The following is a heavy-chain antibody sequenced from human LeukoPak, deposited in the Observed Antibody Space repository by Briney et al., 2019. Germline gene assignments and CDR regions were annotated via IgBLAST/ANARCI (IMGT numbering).Heavy chain of an antibody. V-gene: IGHV4-34*01. CDR1: GGSFSGYY. D-gene: IGHD6-13*01. J-gene: IGHJ4*02. Sequence: SETLSLTCAVCGGSFSGYYWSWIRQPPGKGLEWIGEINHSGSTNYNPSLKSRVTISVDTSKNQFSLKLSSVTAADTAVYYCARGRQHYFDYWGQGTLVTVSS. CDR2: INHSGST. CDR3: ARGRQHYFDY.